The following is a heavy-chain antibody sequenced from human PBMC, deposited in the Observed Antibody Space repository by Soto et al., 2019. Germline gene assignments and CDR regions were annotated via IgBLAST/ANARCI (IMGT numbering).Heavy chain of an antibody. CDR1: GGTFSSYA. V-gene: IGHV1-69*13. D-gene: IGHD5-12*01. Sequence: GASVKVSCKASGGTFSSYAISWMRQAPGQGLEWMGGIIPIFGTANYAQKFQGRVTITADESTSTAYMELSSLRSEDTAVYYCASSVGWLRGYYYYGMDVWGQGTTVTVSS. CDR3: ASSVGWLRGYYYYGMDV. J-gene: IGHJ6*02. CDR2: IIPIFGTA.